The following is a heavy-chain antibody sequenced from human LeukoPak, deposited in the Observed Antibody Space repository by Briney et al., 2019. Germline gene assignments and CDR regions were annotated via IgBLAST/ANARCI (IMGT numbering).Heavy chain of an antibody. CDR1: GFTFSSYA. Sequence: SGGSLRLSCAASGFTFSSYAMSWVRQAPGKWLEWVSAISGSGGSTYYADSVKGRFTISRDNSKNTLYLQMNSLRAEDTAVYYCAKHQWLVEEYYFDYWGQGTLVTVSS. D-gene: IGHD6-19*01. CDR3: AKHQWLVEEYYFDY. V-gene: IGHV3-23*01. J-gene: IGHJ4*02. CDR2: ISGSGGST.